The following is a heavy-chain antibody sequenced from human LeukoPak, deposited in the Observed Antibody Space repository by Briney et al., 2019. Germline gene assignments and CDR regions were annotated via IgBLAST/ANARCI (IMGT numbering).Heavy chain of an antibody. CDR2: IYTSGST. Sequence: SETLSLTCTVSGVSICSYYCSWIRQPAGKGLEWIGRIYTSGSTNSDPSLKSRVPMSVDTSKNQFSLKLSSVTAADTAVYYCARDLGLVSRSGWFDPWGQGTLVTVSS. J-gene: IGHJ5*02. CDR1: GVSICSYY. CDR3: ARDLGLVSRSGWFDP. D-gene: IGHD6-19*01. V-gene: IGHV4-4*07.